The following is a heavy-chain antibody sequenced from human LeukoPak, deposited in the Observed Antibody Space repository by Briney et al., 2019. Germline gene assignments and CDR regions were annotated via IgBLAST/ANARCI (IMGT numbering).Heavy chain of an antibody. CDR1: GGTFSSYA. Sequence: SVKVSCKASGGTFSSYAISWVRQAPGQGLEWMGRIIPILGIANYAQKFQGRVTITAEKSTSTAYMELSSLRSEDTAVYYCARPDSGTYYYDSSGGPGVFDIWGQGTMVTVSS. D-gene: IGHD3-22*01. CDR2: IIPILGIA. CDR3: ARPDSGTYYYDSSGGPGVFDI. V-gene: IGHV1-69*04. J-gene: IGHJ3*02.